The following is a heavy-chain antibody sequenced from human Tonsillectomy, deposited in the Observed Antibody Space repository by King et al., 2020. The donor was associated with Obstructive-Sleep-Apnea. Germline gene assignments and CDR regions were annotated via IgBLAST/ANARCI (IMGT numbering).Heavy chain of an antibody. D-gene: IGHD2-15*01. V-gene: IGHV2-26*01. CDR2: IFSNDEK. CDR1: GFSLSNARMG. CDR3: ARINDIVVVVAEYYFDY. J-gene: IGHJ4*02. Sequence: FTLKESGPVLVKPTETLTLTCTVSGFSLSNARMGVSWIRQPPGKALEWLAHIFSNDEKSYSTSLKSRLTISKDTSKSQVVLTMTNMDPVDTATYYCARINDIVVVVAEYYFDYWGQGTLVTVSS.